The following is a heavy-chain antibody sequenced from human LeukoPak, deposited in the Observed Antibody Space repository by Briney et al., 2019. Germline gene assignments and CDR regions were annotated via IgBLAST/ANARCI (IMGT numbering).Heavy chain of an antibody. CDR2: ISGSDDST. CDR3: AKGGLIAYFDY. D-gene: IGHD3-16*02. V-gene: IGHV3-23*01. CDR1: GLTFSSYA. J-gene: IGHJ4*02. Sequence: GGSLRLSCAASGLTFSSYAMSWVRQAPGKGLEWVSAISGSDDSTYYADSVKGRFTISRDNSKNTLYLQMNSLRAEDTALYYCAKGGLIAYFDYWAREPWSPSPQ.